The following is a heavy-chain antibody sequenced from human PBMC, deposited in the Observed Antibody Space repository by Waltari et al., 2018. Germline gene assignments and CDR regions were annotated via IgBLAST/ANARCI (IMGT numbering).Heavy chain of an antibody. CDR3: ARRRSGDCSGTSCFMPPGY. J-gene: IGHJ1*01. D-gene: IGHD2-2*01. CDR1: GFSFMPYA. CDR2: IGGDSVDI. V-gene: IGHV3-21*01. Sequence: VESGGGLVRPGGSLRLPCGASGFSFMPYAITCLPRAPGKGLEWVASIGGDSVDIYYLASVKGRFTVSRDNARSSLYLQMNSLRVDDTAVYYCARRRSGDCSGTSCFMPPGYWGQGTLVTVSS.